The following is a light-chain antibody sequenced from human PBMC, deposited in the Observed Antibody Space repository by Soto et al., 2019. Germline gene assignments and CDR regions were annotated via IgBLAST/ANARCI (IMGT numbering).Light chain of an antibody. CDR3: SSYAGSDNLL. V-gene: IGLV2-8*01. CDR2: EVS. Sequence: QAVLTQPPSASGSPGQSVTISCTGTSSDVGGYNYVSWYQQHPGEAPKLIISEVSKRPSGVPDRFSGSKSGNTASLSVSGLQTEDEADCYCSSYAGSDNLLFGGGTKLTVL. CDR1: SSDVGGYNY. J-gene: IGLJ2*01.